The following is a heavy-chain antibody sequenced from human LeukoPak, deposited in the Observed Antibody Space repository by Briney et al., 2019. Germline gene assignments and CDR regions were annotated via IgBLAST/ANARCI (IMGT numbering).Heavy chain of an antibody. CDR2: ISSSSSYI. Sequence: GGSLRLSCAASGFTFSSYSMNWVRQAPGKGLEWVSSISSSSSYIYYADSVKGRFTISRDNAKNSLYLQMNSLRAEDTAVYYCTRDPSGWYGVSQNSWGQGTLVTVSS. J-gene: IGHJ4*02. D-gene: IGHD6-19*01. CDR3: TRDPSGWYGVSQNS. V-gene: IGHV3-21*01. CDR1: GFTFSSYS.